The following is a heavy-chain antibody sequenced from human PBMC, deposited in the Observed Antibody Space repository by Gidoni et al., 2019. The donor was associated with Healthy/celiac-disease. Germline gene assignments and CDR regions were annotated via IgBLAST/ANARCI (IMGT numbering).Heavy chain of an antibody. D-gene: IGHD5-12*01. CDR1: GFTFSSYS. CDR3: ARDLDIVATTTHYYYYYGMDV. J-gene: IGHJ6*02. CDR2: ISSSSSYI. V-gene: IGHV3-21*01. Sequence: EVQLVESGGGLVKPGGSLRLSCAASGFTFSSYSMNWVRQAPGKGLEWVSSISSSSSYIYYADSVKGRFTISRDNAKNSLYLQMNSLRAEDTAVYYCARDLDIVATTTHYYYYYGMDVWGQGTTVTVSS.